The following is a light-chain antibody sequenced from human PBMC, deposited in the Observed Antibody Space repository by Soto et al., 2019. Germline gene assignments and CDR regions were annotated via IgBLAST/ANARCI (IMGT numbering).Light chain of an antibody. CDR2: GTS. CDR3: QQAGRSPLT. V-gene: IGKV3-20*01. Sequence: EIVLTQSPGTLSLSPGERATLSCRASQSVSSSYLAWYQQKPGQAPRLLIYGTSSRATGIPDRFSGSGSGTDFTLTISRLEPEDCAVYYCQQAGRSPLTFGGGTKVEIK. CDR1: QSVSSSY. J-gene: IGKJ4*01.